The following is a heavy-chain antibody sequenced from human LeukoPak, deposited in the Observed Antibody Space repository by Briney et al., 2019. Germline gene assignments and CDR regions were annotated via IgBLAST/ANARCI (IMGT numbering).Heavy chain of an antibody. Sequence: GASVTVSCKGSGGTFSSYAISWVRQAPGQGLEWMGGIIPTFGTANYAQKFQGRVTITADKSTSTAYMELSSLRSEDTAVYYCASTLIEGCSGCQNPGDYWGQGTLVTVSS. CDR2: IIPTFGTA. CDR3: ASTLIEGCSGCQNPGDY. J-gene: IGHJ4*02. V-gene: IGHV1-69*06. D-gene: IGHD6-19*01. CDR1: GGTFSSYA.